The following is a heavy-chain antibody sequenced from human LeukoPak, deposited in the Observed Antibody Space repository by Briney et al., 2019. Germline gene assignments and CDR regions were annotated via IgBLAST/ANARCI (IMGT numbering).Heavy chain of an antibody. CDR1: GGSISSSSYY. D-gene: IGHD4-17*01. CDR3: AGDWATVTELDY. Sequence: SETLSLTCTVSGGSISSSSYYWGWIRQPPGKGLEWIGSIYYSGSTYYNPSLKSRGTISVDPSKNQFSLKLSSVTAADTAVYYCAGDWATVTELDYWGQGTLVPVSP. V-gene: IGHV4-39*02. J-gene: IGHJ4*02. CDR2: IYYSGST.